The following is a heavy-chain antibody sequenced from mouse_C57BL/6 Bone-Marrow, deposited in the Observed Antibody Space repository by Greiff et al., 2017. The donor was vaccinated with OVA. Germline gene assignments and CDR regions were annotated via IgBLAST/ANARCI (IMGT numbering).Heavy chain of an antibody. CDR1: GYAFSSSW. CDR2: IYPGDGDT. Sequence: QVQLKESGPELVKPGASVKISCKASGYAFSSSWMNWVKQRPGKGLEWIGRIYPGDGDTNYNGKFKGKATLTADKSSSTAYMQLSSLRSEDSEVYVCERVYDYGSSDGGWFAYWGQGTLVTVSA. J-gene: IGHJ3*01. CDR3: ERVYDYGSSDGGWFAY. V-gene: IGHV1-82*01. D-gene: IGHD1-1*01.